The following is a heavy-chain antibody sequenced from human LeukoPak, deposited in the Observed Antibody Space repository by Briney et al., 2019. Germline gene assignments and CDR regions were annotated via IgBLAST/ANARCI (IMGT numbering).Heavy chain of an antibody. CDR1: GGSFSGYY. CDR2: INHSGST. J-gene: IGHJ6*03. Sequence: ETLSLTCAVYGGSFSGYYWSWIRQPPGKGLEWIGEINHSGSTNYNPSLKSRVTISVDTSKNQFSLKLSSVTAADTAVYYCARRSYMDVWGKGTTVTVSS. CDR3: ARRSYMDV. V-gene: IGHV4-34*01.